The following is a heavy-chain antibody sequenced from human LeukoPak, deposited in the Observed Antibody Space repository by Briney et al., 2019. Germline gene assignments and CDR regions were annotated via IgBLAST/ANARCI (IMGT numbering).Heavy chain of an antibody. Sequence: SETLSLTCTASDDSISRDFWTWLRQPPGKGLEWIGYIRYSVRTEYNPSLKSRVTISIQTSKNQFSLKLTSVTAADTAIYYCARLPDVSGWPFDYWGQGSLVTVSS. CDR1: DDSISRDF. CDR3: ARLPDVSGWPFDY. CDR2: IRYSVRT. J-gene: IGHJ4*02. V-gene: IGHV4-59*01. D-gene: IGHD6-19*01.